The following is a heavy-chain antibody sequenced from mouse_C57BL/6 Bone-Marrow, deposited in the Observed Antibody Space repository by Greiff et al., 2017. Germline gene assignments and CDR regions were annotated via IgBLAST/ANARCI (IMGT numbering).Heavy chain of an antibody. J-gene: IGHJ2*01. D-gene: IGHD2-4*01. V-gene: IGHV1-26*01. Sequence: VQLQQSGPELVKPGASVKISCKASGYTFTDYYMNWVKQSHGKSLEWIGDINPNNGGTSYNQKFKGKATLTVDKSSSTAYLELRSLTSEDSAVYYCARGEGLRRSYWGQGTTLTVSS. CDR3: ARGEGLRRSY. CDR2: INPNNGGT. CDR1: GYTFTDYY.